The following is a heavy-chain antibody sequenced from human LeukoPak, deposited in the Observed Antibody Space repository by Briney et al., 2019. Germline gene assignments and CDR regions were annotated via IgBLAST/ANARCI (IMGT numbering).Heavy chain of an antibody. V-gene: IGHV1-24*01. Sequence: ASVKVSCRVSGYTLTELSMHWVRQAPGKGLEWMGGFDPEDGETIYAQKFQGRVTMTEDTSTDTAYMELSSLRSEDMAVYYCATGWLRSRAYDYWGQGTLVTVSS. CDR2: FDPEDGET. J-gene: IGHJ4*02. D-gene: IGHD5-12*01. CDR1: GYTLTELS. CDR3: ATGWLRSRAYDY.